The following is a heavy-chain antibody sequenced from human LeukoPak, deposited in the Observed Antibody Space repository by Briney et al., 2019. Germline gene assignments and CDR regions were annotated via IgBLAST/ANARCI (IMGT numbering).Heavy chain of an antibody. D-gene: IGHD6-13*01. CDR1: GFTFSDYY. CDR3: ATGKRQLDY. J-gene: IGHJ4*02. Sequence: PGGSLRLSCAASGFTFSDYYMSWIRQAPGQGPEWVSYISSRASTTYYADSVKGRFTISRDNANNSMYLQMNSLRTEDTAVYYCATGKRQLDYWGQGTLVTVSS. CDR2: ISSRASTT. V-gene: IGHV3-11*01.